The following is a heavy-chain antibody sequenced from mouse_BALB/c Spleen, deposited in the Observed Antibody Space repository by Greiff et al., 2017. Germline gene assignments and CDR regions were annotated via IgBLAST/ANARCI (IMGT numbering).Heavy chain of an antibody. D-gene: IGHD1-1*01. CDR1: GFTFSSYA. J-gene: IGHJ4*01. V-gene: IGHV5-6-5*01. CDR3: ARDYYYGSYYAMDY. CDR2: ISSGGST. Sequence: EVKLMESGGGLVKPGGSLKLSCAASGFTFSSYAMSWVRQTPEKRLEWVASISSGGSTYYPDSVKGRFTISRDNARNILYLQMSSLRSEDTAMYYCARDYYYGSYYAMDYWGQGTSVTVSS.